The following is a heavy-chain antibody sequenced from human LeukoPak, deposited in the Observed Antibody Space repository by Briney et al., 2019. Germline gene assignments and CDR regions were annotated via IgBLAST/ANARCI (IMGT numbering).Heavy chain of an antibody. CDR2: IYSGGST. D-gene: IGHD3-10*01. J-gene: IGHJ4*02. CDR3: ARDPYNSGSSYFDY. Sequence: GGSLRLSCAVSGLTVSSNYMSWVRQAPGKGLEWVSAIYSGGSTFYADSVKGRFTISRDDSKNTLYLQMNSLRAEDTAVYYCARDPYNSGSSYFDYWGQGTLVTVSS. V-gene: IGHV3-53*01. CDR1: GLTVSSNY.